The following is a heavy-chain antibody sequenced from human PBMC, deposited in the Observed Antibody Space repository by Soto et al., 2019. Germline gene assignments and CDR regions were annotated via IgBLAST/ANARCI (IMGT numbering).Heavy chain of an antibody. J-gene: IGHJ4*02. V-gene: IGHV4-39*01. CDR3: ARRIVDTETFDY. CDR2: IYYSGST. CDR1: GGSISSSSYY. D-gene: IGHD5-12*01. Sequence: SETLSLTCTVSGGSISSSSYYWGWIRQPPGKGLEWIGNIYYSGSTYYNPSLKSRVTISVDTSKNQFSLKLSSVTAADTAVYYCARRIVDTETFDYWGQGTLVTVSS.